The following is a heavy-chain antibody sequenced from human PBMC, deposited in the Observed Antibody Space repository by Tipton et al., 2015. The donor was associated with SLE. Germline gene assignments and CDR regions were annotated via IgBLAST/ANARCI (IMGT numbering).Heavy chain of an antibody. V-gene: IGHV4-39*02. CDR2: IYYSGIT. J-gene: IGHJ6*03. CDR3: AREGWVASPLNYYYYYMDV. CDR1: GGSIGNSYY. Sequence: TLSLTCTVSGGSIGNSYYWGWIRQPPGKGLEWIGTIYYSGITYYNPSLMSRVTISVDTAENHFSLKLSSVTAADTAVYYCAREGWVASPLNYYYYYMDVWGKGTTVTVSS. D-gene: IGHD2-15*01.